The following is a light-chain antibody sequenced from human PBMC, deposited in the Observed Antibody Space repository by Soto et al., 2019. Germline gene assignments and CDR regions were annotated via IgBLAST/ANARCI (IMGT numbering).Light chain of an antibody. CDR2: DAS. Sequence: EIVLTQSPGTLSLSPGERATLSCRASQSVSSSYLAWYQQKPGQAPRLLIYDASSRATGIPDRFSGSGSGTDFTLTISSLEPEDFAVYYCQQRSNWPPTFGQGPKLEIK. CDR3: QQRSNWPPT. CDR1: QSVSSSY. V-gene: IGKV3D-20*02. J-gene: IGKJ2*01.